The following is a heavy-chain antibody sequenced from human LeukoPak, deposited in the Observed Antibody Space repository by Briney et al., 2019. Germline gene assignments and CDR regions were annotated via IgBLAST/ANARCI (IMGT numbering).Heavy chain of an antibody. J-gene: IGHJ4*02. CDR3: ARPGGDFHFDY. D-gene: IGHD2-21*01. Sequence: SETLSLTCTVSGGSISSYYWSWIRQPPGKGLEWIGSIYYSGSTYYNPSLKSRVTISVDTSKNQFSLKLSSVTAADTAVYYCARPGGDFHFDYWGQGTLVTVSS. CDR2: IYYSGST. CDR1: GGSISSYY. V-gene: IGHV4-39*01.